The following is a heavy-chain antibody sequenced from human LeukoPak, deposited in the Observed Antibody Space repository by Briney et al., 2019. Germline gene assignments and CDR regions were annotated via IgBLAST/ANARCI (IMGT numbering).Heavy chain of an antibody. J-gene: IGHJ4*02. D-gene: IGHD4-23*01. V-gene: IGHV4-34*01. CDR3: ARDSQTTVLTALSL. CDR1: GGSFSGYY. CDR2: INHSGST. Sequence: PSETLSLTCAVYGGSFSGYYWSWIRQPPGKGLEWIGEINHSGSTNYNPSLKSRVTISVDTSKNQFSLKLSSVTAADTAVYYCARDSQTTVLTALSLWCQGTLVTVSS.